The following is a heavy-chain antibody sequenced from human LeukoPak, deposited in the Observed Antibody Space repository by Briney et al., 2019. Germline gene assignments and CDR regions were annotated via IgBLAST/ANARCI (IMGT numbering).Heavy chain of an antibody. V-gene: IGHV1-2*02. D-gene: IGHD4-23*01. CDR3: ARDSGGNSYYFDY. CDR1: GYTFSGYY. CDR2: ISPKSGVT. J-gene: IGHJ4*02. Sequence: GASEKVSCKASGYTFSGYYMHWVRQAPGQGLEWMGWISPKSGVTNYAQKFQGRVIMTRDTSISTAYMELSGLTSDDTAVYYCARDSGGNSYYFDYWGQGTLVTVSS.